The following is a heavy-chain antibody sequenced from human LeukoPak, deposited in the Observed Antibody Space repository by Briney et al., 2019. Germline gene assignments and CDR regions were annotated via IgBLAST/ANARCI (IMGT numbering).Heavy chain of an antibody. Sequence: SETLSLTCTVSGGSISSYYWSWIRQPPGKGLEWIGYIYYNGSTNYNPSLKSRVTISVDTSKNQFSLKLSSVTAADTAVYYCARVDSSGWNGYYLDHWGQGTLVTVSS. D-gene: IGHD6-19*01. CDR3: ARVDSSGWNGYYLDH. CDR1: GGSISSYY. J-gene: IGHJ4*02. V-gene: IGHV4-59*01. CDR2: IYYNGST.